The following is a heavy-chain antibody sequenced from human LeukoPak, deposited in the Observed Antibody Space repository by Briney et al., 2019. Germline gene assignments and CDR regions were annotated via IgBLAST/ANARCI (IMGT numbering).Heavy chain of an antibody. Sequence: PGGSLRLSCAASGFTFSSYAMSWVRQAPGKGLVWVSRINSDGSSTSYADSVKGRFTISRDNAKNTLYLQMNSLRAEDTAVYYCARGFSYYDILTGDEITNFDYWGQGTLVTVSS. D-gene: IGHD3-9*01. J-gene: IGHJ4*02. CDR3: ARGFSYYDILTGDEITNFDY. CDR2: INSDGSST. CDR1: GFTFSSYA. V-gene: IGHV3-74*01.